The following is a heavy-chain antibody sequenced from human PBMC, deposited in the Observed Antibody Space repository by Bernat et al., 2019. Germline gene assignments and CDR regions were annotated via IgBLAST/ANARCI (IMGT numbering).Heavy chain of an antibody. Sequence: EVQLVESGGGLVKPGGSLRLSCAASGFTFSSYSMNWVRQAPGKGLEWVSYISSSSSYIYYADSVKGRFTISRDNAKNSLYLQMNSLRAEDTAVYYCARSPEDSSGWGNYYYYYMDVWGKGTTVTVPS. CDR2: ISSSSSYI. D-gene: IGHD6-19*01. V-gene: IGHV3-21*05. CDR3: ARSPEDSSGWGNYYYYYMDV. J-gene: IGHJ6*03. CDR1: GFTFSSYS.